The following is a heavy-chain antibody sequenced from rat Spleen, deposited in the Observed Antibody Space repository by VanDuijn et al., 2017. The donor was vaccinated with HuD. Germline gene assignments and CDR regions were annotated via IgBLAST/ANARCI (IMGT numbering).Heavy chain of an antibody. CDR3: TTDRDWDYCFAY. CDR2: ISPSGDRT. CDR1: RFTFTDLG. V-gene: IGHV5-19*01. J-gene: IGHJ3*01. D-gene: IGHD1-6*01. Sequence: EVDLVESGGALVQPGRSMKLSCTASRFTFTDLGMAWVRQAPTKGLEWVASISPSGDRTYYRDSVKGRFTISRDNAKSTLYLQMDSLRSEDTATYYCTTDRDWDYCFAYWGQGTLVTVPS.